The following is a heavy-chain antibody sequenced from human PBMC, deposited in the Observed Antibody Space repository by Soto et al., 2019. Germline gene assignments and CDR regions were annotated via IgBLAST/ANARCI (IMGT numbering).Heavy chain of an antibody. V-gene: IGHV3-72*01. Sequence: EVQLVESGGGLVQPGGSLRLSCAASGFSFTDHYFDWVRQAPGKGLEWVGRAKTKAHASDNQYSASVKGRFTVSRDDAVNPFCLEMNSMETEEKAVYYCVMAQVAVTMRDRYFDFWGRGTLVTVSS. CDR1: GFSFTDHY. CDR3: VMAQVAVTMRDRYFDF. J-gene: IGHJ2*01. CDR2: AKTKAHASDN. D-gene: IGHD6-19*01.